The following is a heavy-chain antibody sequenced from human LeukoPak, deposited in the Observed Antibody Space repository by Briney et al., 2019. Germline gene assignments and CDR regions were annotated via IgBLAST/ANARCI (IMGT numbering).Heavy chain of an antibody. J-gene: IGHJ3*02. V-gene: IGHV1-2*02. CDR3: ARGVKLDHAFDI. D-gene: IGHD3-22*01. CDR2: INPNSGGT. Sequence: GASVKVSCKASGGTFSSYAISWVRQAPGQGLEWMGWINPNSGGTNYAQKFQGRVTMTRDTSISTAYMELSRLRSDDTAVYYCARGVKLDHAFDIWGQGTMVTVSS. CDR1: GGTFSSYA.